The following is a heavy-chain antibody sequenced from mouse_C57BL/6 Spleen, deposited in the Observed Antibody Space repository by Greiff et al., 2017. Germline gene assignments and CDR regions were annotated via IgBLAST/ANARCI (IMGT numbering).Heavy chain of an antibody. CDR2: IHPNSGST. Sequence: VQLQQPGAELVKPGASVKLSCKASGYTFTSYWMHWVKQRPGQGLEWIGMIHPNSGSTNYNEKFKSKATLTVDKSSSTAYMQLSSLTSEDSAVYYCARRAVDYAMDYWGQGTSVTVSS. J-gene: IGHJ4*01. V-gene: IGHV1-64*01. CDR1: GYTFTSYW. CDR3: ARRAVDYAMDY. D-gene: IGHD3-1*01.